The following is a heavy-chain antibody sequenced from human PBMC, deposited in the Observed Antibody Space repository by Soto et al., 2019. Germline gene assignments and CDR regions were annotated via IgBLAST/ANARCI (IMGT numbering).Heavy chain of an antibody. CDR3: ARERQLAEKYYFDY. V-gene: IGHV1-69*13. D-gene: IGHD6-6*01. CDR1: GGTFSSYA. J-gene: IGHJ4*02. CDR2: IIPIFGTA. Sequence: ASVKVSCKASGGTFSSYAISWVRQAPGQGLEWMGGIIPIFGTANYAQKFQGRVTITADESTSTAYMELSSLRSEDTAVYYCARERQLAEKYYFDYWGQGTLVTVSS.